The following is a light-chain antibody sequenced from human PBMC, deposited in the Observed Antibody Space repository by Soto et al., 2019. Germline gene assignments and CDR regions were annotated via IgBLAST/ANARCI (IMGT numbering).Light chain of an antibody. CDR1: QGISHY. CDR3: QNHNRASNT. Sequence: DIQMTQSPSSLSASVGDRVTITCRASQGISHYLAWYQQKPGKVPKLLIYAASTLQSGVPSRFSGSGSGTEFPPHISRLPPEDGATYFCQNHNRASNTFGQGTRLDIK. J-gene: IGKJ5*01. CDR2: AAS. V-gene: IGKV1-27*01.